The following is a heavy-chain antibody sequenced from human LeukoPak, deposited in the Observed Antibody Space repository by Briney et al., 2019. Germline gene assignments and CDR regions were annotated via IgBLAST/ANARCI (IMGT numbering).Heavy chain of an antibody. Sequence: SVKVSCKASGGTFSSYAISWVRQAPGQGLEWMGGIIPIFGTANYAQKFQGRVTITTDESTSTAYMELSSLRSEDTAVYYCARGGSSTSHNWFDPWGQGTLVSVSS. V-gene: IGHV1-69*05. CDR2: IIPIFGTA. J-gene: IGHJ5*02. D-gene: IGHD2-2*01. CDR1: GGTFSSYA. CDR3: ARGGSSTSHNWFDP.